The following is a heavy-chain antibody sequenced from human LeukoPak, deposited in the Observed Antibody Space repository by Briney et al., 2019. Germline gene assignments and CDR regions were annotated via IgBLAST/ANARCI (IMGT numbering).Heavy chain of an antibody. J-gene: IGHJ3*02. CDR3: ARQGYPNAFDI. CDR2: IYSGGST. Sequence: PGGSMRLSCAASGFTVSSNYMSWVRQAPGKGLEWVSVIYSGGSTYYADSVKGRFTISRDNSKNTLYLQMNSLRAEDTAVYYCARQGYPNAFDIWGQGTMVTVSS. D-gene: IGHD6-13*01. CDR1: GFTVSSNY. V-gene: IGHV3-66*04.